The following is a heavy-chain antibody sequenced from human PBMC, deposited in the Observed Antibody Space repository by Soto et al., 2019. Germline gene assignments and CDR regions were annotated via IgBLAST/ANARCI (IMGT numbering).Heavy chain of an antibody. J-gene: IGHJ4*02. Sequence: PXVFLRLFFAASGFTFSSYDMHWVGQAPGKGLEWVAVISYDENNKYYVNSVRGRFTISRDNSKNTLYLQMNSLRPEDTAVYYCAKAQKVRQWLVCNLDLWGQGTLVTVSS. V-gene: IGHV3-30*18. CDR1: GFTFSSYD. CDR3: AKAQKVRQWLVCNLDL. D-gene: IGHD6-19*01. CDR2: ISYDENNK.